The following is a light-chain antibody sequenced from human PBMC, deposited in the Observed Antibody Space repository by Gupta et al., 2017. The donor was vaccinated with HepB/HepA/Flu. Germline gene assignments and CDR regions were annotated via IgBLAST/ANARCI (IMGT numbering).Light chain of an antibody. CDR1: RSNIGAGYD. CDR2: GNS. Sequence: QSVLTQPPSVSGAPGQRVTISCTGSRSNIGAGYDVHWYQQPPGKAPILLIYGNSNRPSGGPDRFSGSKSGNSASLTITGLQAEDEADYYCQSYDRGLSWVFGGGTNLTVL. CDR3: QSYDRGLSWV. V-gene: IGLV1-40*01. J-gene: IGLJ2*01.